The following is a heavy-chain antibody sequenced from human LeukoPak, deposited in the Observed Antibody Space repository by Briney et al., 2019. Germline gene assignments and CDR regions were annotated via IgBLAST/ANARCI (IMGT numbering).Heavy chain of an antibody. J-gene: IGHJ6*02. CDR1: GFTFSSYW. V-gene: IGHV3-7*03. CDR3: ARGGGLDV. D-gene: IGHD3-16*01. CDR2: INHNGNVN. Sequence: GGSLRLSCAASGFTFSSYWMNWARQAPGKGLEWVASINHNGNVNYYVDSVKGRFTISRDNAKNSLYLQMSNSRAEDTAVYFCARGGGLDVWGQGATVTVSS.